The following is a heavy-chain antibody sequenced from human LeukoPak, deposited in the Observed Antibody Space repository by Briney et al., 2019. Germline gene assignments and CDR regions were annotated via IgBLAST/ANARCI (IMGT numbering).Heavy chain of an antibody. CDR3: ARGTVTTYVDY. V-gene: IGHV4-59*08. D-gene: IGHD4-17*01. J-gene: IGHJ4*02. Sequence: PSETLSLTCTVSGGSISNYYWSWIRQPPGKGLEWIGYIYYSGSTNYNPSLKSRVTISVDTSKNQFSLKLSSVTAADTAVYYCARGTVTTYVDYWGQGTLVTVSS. CDR1: GGSISNYY. CDR2: IYYSGST.